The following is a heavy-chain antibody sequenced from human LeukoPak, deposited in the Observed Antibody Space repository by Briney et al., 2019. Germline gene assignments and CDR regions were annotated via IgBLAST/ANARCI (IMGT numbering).Heavy chain of an antibody. Sequence: SETLSLTCSVSGGSISNYYWSWIRQPAGRGLEWIGRIYASGSTNHNPSLRSRVTMSVDTSKNQFSLKLSSVTAACTAMYYCARGRPYSASYYDSDYWGQGTLVTVSS. D-gene: IGHD1-26*01. CDR1: GGSISNYY. V-gene: IGHV4-4*07. J-gene: IGHJ4*02. CDR3: ARGRPYSASYYDSDY. CDR2: IYASGST.